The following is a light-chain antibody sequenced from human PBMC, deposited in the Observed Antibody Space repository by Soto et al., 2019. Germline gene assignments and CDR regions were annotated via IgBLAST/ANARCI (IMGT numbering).Light chain of an antibody. CDR2: AAS. CDR1: QSISSY. V-gene: IGKV1-39*01. Sequence: DIPMTQSPSSLSASVGDRVTITCRASQSISSYLNWYQQKPGKAPKLLIYAASSLQSGVPSRFSGSGSGTDFTLTISSLQPEDFATYYCQQSYSTLFTFGPGTNVHI. J-gene: IGKJ3*01. CDR3: QQSYSTLFT.